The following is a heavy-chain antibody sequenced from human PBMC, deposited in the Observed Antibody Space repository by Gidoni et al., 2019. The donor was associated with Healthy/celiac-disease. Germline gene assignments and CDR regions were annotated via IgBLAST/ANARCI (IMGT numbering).Heavy chain of an antibody. CDR2: IIPIRGIA. CDR3: AGDRGYSSGRYYFDY. J-gene: IGHJ4*01. Sequence: QVPPGQSGAEGQKPGSAVEGPWKAFGGTFTSYAISWMRQAPGHGLEWMGRIIPIRGIANYAQKCQGRVTITADKSTSTAYMELSSLRSEDTAVYYCAGDRGYSSGRYYFDYWGHGTLVTVSS. V-gene: IGHV1-69*09. CDR1: GGTFTSYA. D-gene: IGHD6-19*01.